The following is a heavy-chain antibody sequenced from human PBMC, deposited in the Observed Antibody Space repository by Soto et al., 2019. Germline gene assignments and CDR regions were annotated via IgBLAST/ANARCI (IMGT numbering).Heavy chain of an antibody. CDR3: ARVSPHTPYFDY. J-gene: IGHJ4*02. CDR2: ISSSSSYI. Sequence: EVQLVESGGGLVKPGGSLRLSCAASGFTFSSYSMNWVRQAPGKGLEWVSSISSSSSYIYYADSVKGRFTISRDNAKNSLYLQMNSLRAEDTAVYYCARVSPHTPYFDYWGQGTLVTVSS. D-gene: IGHD2-2*02. V-gene: IGHV3-21*01. CDR1: GFTFSSYS.